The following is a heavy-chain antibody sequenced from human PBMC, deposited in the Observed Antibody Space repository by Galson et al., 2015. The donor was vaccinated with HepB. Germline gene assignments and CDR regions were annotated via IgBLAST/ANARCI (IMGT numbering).Heavy chain of an antibody. J-gene: IGHJ4*02. CDR3: ARVIGVSAVDC. CDR2: IKNNGRNT. CDR1: GFTFSIHW. D-gene: IGHD3-3*01. Sequence: SLRLSCAASGFTFSIHWIHWVRQAPGKGLVWVSRIKNNGRNTNYADSVKGRFTISRDNTYNMVYLQMNNLRAEDTAIYYCARVIGVSAVDCWGQGTPVTVST. V-gene: IGHV3-74*01.